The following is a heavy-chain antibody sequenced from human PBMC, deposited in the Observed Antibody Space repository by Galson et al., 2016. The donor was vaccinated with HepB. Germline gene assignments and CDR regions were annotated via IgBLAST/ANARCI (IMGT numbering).Heavy chain of an antibody. CDR2: IDPRGTHS. CDR3: ARGYCTTTNCYWNFDY. V-gene: IGHV5-10-1*01. D-gene: IGHD2-2*01. Sequence: QSGAEVKKPEESLRVSCQASGYSFTTYWISWVRQMPGGGLEWMGRIDPRGTHSNYNPSFEGHVTISVDNSINTAFLQWISVKASDSAMYFCARGYCTTTNCYWNFDYWGQGTMVTVSS. CDR1: GYSFTTYW. J-gene: IGHJ4*03.